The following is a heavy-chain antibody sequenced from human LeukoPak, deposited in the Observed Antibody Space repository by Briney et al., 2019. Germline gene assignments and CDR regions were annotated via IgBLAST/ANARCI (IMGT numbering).Heavy chain of an antibody. V-gene: IGHV4-38-2*02. CDR1: GYSISSGYY. D-gene: IGHD6-19*01. J-gene: IGHJ3*02. CDR3: ARLKGVAGTVPPVGSDAFDI. Sequence: SETLSLTCTVSGYSISSGYYWGWIRQPPGKGLEWIGSIYHSGSTYYNPSLKSRVTISVDTSKNQFSLKLSSVTAADTAVYYCARLKGVAGTVPPVGSDAFDIWGQGTMVTVSS. CDR2: IYHSGST.